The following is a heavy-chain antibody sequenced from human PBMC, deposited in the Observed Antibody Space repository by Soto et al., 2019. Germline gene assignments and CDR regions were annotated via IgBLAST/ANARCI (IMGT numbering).Heavy chain of an antibody. CDR1: GYTFTSYA. J-gene: IGHJ4*02. CDR2: INAGNGNT. Sequence: QVQLVQSGAEVKKPGASVKVSCKASGYTFTSYAMHWVRQAPGQRLEWMGWINAGNGNTKYSQKFQGRVTITRDTSASTAYMELGSLRSEDTAVYYCARSEYDFWSGYPYYFDYWGQGTLVTVSS. D-gene: IGHD3-3*01. CDR3: ARSEYDFWSGYPYYFDY. V-gene: IGHV1-3*01.